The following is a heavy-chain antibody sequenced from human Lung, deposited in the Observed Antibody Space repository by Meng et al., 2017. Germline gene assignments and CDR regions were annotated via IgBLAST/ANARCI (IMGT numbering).Heavy chain of an antibody. CDR3: TKNDFYCLGY. CDR2: IYHSGST. J-gene: IGHJ4*02. CDR1: GGSISSDNW. D-gene: IGHD2-21*01. Sequence: QGPGPGLLKPSGTLSLTCAVSGGSISSDNWWSWVRQPPGKGREWIGEIYHSGSTNYNPSLKSRITISVDKPKNQFSLTLSSVTAADTAVYYCTKNDFYCLGYWGQGTLVTVSS. V-gene: IGHV4-4*02.